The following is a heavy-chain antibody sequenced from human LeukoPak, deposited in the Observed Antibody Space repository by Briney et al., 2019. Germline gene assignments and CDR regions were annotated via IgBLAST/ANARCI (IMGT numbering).Heavy chain of an antibody. CDR3: AKEYYFDY. J-gene: IGHJ4*02. CDR1: GFTFSSYG. V-gene: IGHV3-23*01. CDR2: ISGSGVSA. Sequence: PGGSLRLXCAASGFTFSSYGMSWVRQAPGKGLEWVSTISGSGVSAYYADSVKGRFTISRDNSENTLYLQMNSLRAEDTAVYYCAKEYYFDYWGQGTLVTVSS.